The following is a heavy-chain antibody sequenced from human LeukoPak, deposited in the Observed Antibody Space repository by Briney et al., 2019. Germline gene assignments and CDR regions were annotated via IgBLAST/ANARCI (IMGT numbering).Heavy chain of an antibody. J-gene: IGHJ4*02. CDR1: AYSISSGYY. D-gene: IGHD2-2*01. CDR3: ARHFSEYQLLRGGFFDY. Sequence: KPSETLSLTCAVSAYSISSGYYWGWIRQPPGRGLGWIGNVYDSGSTYYEASVRSRVTISVDTAKNQFSLKLNSVTAADTAVYYCARHFSEYQLLRGGFFDYWGQETLVTVSS. CDR2: VYDSGST. V-gene: IGHV4-38-2*01.